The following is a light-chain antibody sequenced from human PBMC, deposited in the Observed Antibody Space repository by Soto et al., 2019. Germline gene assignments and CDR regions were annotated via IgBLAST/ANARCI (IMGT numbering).Light chain of an antibody. CDR3: SSYAGSSNWV. CDR2: EVS. CDR1: SSDVGGYSY. Sequence: QSALTQPPSASGSPGQSVTISCTGTSSDVGGYSYVSWNQQHPGKAPKLMIYEVSKRPSGVPDRFSGSKSGNTASLIVSGLQAEDEADYYRSSYAGSSNWVFGGGTKVTVL. J-gene: IGLJ3*02. V-gene: IGLV2-8*01.